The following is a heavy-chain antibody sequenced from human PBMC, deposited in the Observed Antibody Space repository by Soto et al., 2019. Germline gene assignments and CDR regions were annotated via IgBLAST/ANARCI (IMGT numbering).Heavy chain of an antibody. V-gene: IGHV3-74*01. CDR2: INSDGKTT. J-gene: IGHJ4*02. D-gene: IGHD3-10*01. CDR1: GFTFNNNW. CDR3: TRGGATGAGIYHFEN. Sequence: EVQLVESGGGLVQPGGSLRLSCAASGFTFNNNWMHWVRQAPGKGLVWISRINSDGKTTTYADFVNGRCILSRDNAKNTVYLQVNSLGGEDTAVYYCTRGGATGAGIYHFENWGQGTLVTVSS.